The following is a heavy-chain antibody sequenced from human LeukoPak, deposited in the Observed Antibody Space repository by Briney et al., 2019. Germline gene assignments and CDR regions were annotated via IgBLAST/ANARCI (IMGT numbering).Heavy chain of an antibody. CDR1: GFTFTDYS. Sequence: PGGSLRLSCAASGFTFTDYSMNWVRQAPGKGLEWVSSITRTGSDIFYADSVRGRFTISRDNAENSLYLQMNNLRAGDTAVYYCARDFISPDYEDFWGQGTLVTVSS. D-gene: IGHD4-17*01. J-gene: IGHJ4*02. V-gene: IGHV3-21*01. CDR2: ITRTGSDI. CDR3: ARDFISPDYEDF.